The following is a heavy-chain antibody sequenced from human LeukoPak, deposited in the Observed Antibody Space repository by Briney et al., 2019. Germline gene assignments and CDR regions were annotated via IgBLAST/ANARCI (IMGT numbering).Heavy chain of an antibody. CDR1: GGSISSSSYY. Sequence: PSETLSLTCTVSGGSISSSSYYWGWIRQPPGKGLEWIGSIYYSGSTYYNPSLKSRVTISVDTSKNQFSLKLSSVTAADTAVYYCARSPTVTKGGYYYYYYMDVWGKGTTVTVSS. J-gene: IGHJ6*03. CDR3: ARSPTVTKGGYYYYYYMDV. V-gene: IGHV4-39*07. D-gene: IGHD4-17*01. CDR2: IYYSGST.